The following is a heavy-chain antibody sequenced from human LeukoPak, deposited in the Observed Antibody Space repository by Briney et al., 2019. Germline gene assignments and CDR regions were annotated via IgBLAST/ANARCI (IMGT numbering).Heavy chain of an antibody. CDR1: GYSFTSYW. CDR2: IDPSDSYT. V-gene: IGHV5-10-1*01. J-gene: IGHJ4*02. Sequence: GESLKISCKGSGYSFTSYWISWVRQMPGKGREWMGRIDPSDSYTNYSPSFQGHVTISADKSISTAYLQWSSLKASDTAMYYCARHSSGSYFVYKVFDFWGQGTLVTVSS. CDR3: ARHSSGSYFVYKVFDF. D-gene: IGHD1-26*01.